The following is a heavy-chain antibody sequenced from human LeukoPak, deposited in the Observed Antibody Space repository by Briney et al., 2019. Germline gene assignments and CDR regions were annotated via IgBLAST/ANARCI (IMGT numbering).Heavy chain of an antibody. J-gene: IGHJ4*02. CDR1: GFTFSTYP. Sequence: GGSLRLSCAASGFTFSTYPMHWVRQAPGKGPEWVAVISYDGSNKYYADSVKGRFTISRDNSKNTLYLQMNSLRAEDTAIYYCASRHYDFGYYWGQGTLVTVSS. CDR2: ISYDGSNK. V-gene: IGHV3-30*04. CDR3: ASRHYDFGYY. D-gene: IGHD4-17*01.